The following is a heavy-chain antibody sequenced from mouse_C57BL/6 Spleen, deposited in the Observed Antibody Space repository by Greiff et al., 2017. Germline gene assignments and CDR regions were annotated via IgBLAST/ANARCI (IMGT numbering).Heavy chain of an antibody. Sequence: EVKVEESGEGLVKPGGSLKLSCAASGFTFSSYAMSWVRQTPEKRLEWVAYISSGGDYIYYADTVKGRFTISRDNARNTLYLQMSSLKSEDTAMYYCTRGDSLFDYWGQGTTLTVSS. J-gene: IGHJ2*01. CDR3: TRGDSLFDY. V-gene: IGHV5-9-1*02. D-gene: IGHD3-3*01. CDR2: ISSGGDYI. CDR1: GFTFSSYA.